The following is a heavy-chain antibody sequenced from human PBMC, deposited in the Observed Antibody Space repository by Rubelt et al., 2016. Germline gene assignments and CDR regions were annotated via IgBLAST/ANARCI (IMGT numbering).Heavy chain of an antibody. J-gene: IGHJ5*02. CDR1: GYTFTSYY. D-gene: IGHD3-3*01. V-gene: IGHV1-46*01. Sequence: QVQLVQSGAEVKKPGASVTVSCKASGYTFTSYYMHWVRQAPGQGLEWRGIIYPSGGSTSYAQKFQGRVTMTRDTSTSTVYMRLSSLRSEDTSGYYCAGSPRYDFEDNWFDPWGQGTLVTVSS. CDR2: IYPSGGST. CDR3: AGSPRYDFEDNWFDP.